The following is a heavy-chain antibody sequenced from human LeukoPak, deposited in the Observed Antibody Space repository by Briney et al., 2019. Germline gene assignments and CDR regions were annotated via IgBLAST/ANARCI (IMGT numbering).Heavy chain of an antibody. D-gene: IGHD6-19*01. CDR1: GGTFSSYA. Sequence: SVKVSCKASGGTFSSYAISWVRQAPGQGLEWMGGIIPIFGSANYAQKFQGRVTITADKSTSTAYMELSSLRSEDTAVYYCARDPSVAVAAPGYFDYWGQGTLVTVSS. CDR3: ARDPSVAVAAPGYFDY. J-gene: IGHJ4*02. V-gene: IGHV1-69*06. CDR2: IIPIFGSA.